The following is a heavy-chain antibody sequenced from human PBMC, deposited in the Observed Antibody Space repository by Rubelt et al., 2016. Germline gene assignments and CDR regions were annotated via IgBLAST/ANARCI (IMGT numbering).Heavy chain of an antibody. CDR3: ATTVLGWIPYY. Sequence: QVQLQQWGAGLLKPSETLSLTCAVYGGSFSGYYWSWIRQAPGKGLEWVSYISSSSSTIYYADSVKVRFTISRDNAKNSLYLQMNSLRAEDTAVYYCATTVLGWIPYYWGQGTLVTVSS. D-gene: IGHD5-18*01. CDR2: ISSSSSTI. V-gene: IGHV3-11*04. CDR1: GGSFSGYY. J-gene: IGHJ4*02.